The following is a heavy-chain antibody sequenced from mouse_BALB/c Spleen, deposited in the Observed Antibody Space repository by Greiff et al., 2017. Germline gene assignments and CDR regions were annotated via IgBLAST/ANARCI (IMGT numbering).Heavy chain of an antibody. Sequence: VQLKESGPELEKPGASVKISCKASGYSFTGYNMNWVKQSNGKSLEWIGNIDPYYGGTSYNQKFKGKATLTVDKSSSTAYMQLKSLTSEDSAVYYCARGYYYGSSHYYAMDYWGQGTSVTVSS. CDR1: GYSFTGYN. V-gene: IGHV1-39*01. CDR2: IDPYYGGT. J-gene: IGHJ4*01. D-gene: IGHD1-1*01. CDR3: ARGYYYGSSHYYAMDY.